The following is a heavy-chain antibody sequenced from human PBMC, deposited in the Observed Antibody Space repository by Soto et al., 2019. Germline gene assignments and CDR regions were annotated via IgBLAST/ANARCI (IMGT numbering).Heavy chain of an antibody. J-gene: IGHJ5*02. CDR1: GFTVSRYY. D-gene: IGHD4-17*01. V-gene: IGHV3-53*01. CDR3: ARAYGGNPALFDP. Sequence: EVQLVESGGGLIQPGGSLRLSCAASGFTVSRYYMSWVRQAPGKGLEWVSVIYTGGSTYYADSVKGRFTFSRDNSKNTLYLQMNSLRAEDTAVYYCARAYGGNPALFDPWGQGTLVTVSS. CDR2: IYTGGST.